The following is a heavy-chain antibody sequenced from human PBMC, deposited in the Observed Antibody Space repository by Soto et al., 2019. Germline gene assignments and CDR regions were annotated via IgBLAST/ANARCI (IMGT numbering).Heavy chain of an antibody. Sequence: QLVESGGGVVQPGRSLRLSCAASGFTFSLYGMHWVRQAPGKGLEWVAVTSYDGSKKYYADSVKGRFTISRDNPKNTLYLQMNSLRAEDTAVYYCAKDSGYSGYDVYDYYYGMDVWGQGTTVTVSS. V-gene: IGHV3-30*18. CDR2: TSYDGSKK. CDR1: GFTFSLYG. J-gene: IGHJ6*02. CDR3: AKDSGYSGYDVYDYYYGMDV. D-gene: IGHD5-12*01.